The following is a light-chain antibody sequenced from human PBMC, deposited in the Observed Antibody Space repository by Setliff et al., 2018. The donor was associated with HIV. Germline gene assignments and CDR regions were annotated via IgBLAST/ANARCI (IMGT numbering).Light chain of an antibody. V-gene: IGLV2-14*01. Sequence: QSALAQPASISGSPGQSTTISCTGTSRDIGAYKYVSWYQQHPRKAPKLIIFEVTNRPSGVSSRFSGSKSGNTASLTISGLQAEDEADYYCSSYSTSGTLFGAGTKVTVL. CDR1: SRDIGAYKY. J-gene: IGLJ1*01. CDR2: EVT. CDR3: SSYSTSGTL.